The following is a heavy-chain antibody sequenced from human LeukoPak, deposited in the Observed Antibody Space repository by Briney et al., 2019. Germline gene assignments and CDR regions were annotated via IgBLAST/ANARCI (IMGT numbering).Heavy chain of an antibody. CDR1: GGSISSGGYY. V-gene: IGHV4-31*03. CDR2: IYYSGST. CDR3: ARGEDYGDNYYYYGMDV. D-gene: IGHD4-17*01. J-gene: IGHJ6*02. Sequence: PSETLSLTCTVSGGSISSGGYYWSWIRQHPGKGLEWIGYIYYSGSTYYNPSLKSRVTISVDTSKNQFSLKLSSVTAADTAVYYCARGEDYGDNYYYYGMDVWGQGTTVTVSS.